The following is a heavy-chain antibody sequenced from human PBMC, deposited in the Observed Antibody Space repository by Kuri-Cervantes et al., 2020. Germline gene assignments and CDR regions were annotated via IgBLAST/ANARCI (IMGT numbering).Heavy chain of an antibody. J-gene: IGHJ4*02. D-gene: IGHD2-15*01. CDR3: ASLPGSAPPLFDS. CDR2: IIPIFGAP. V-gene: IGHV1-69*05. CDR1: GGTFNSYA. Sequence: SVKVSCKASGGTFNSYAINWVRQAPGQGLEWVGWIIPIFGAPNFIQKLQGRVTITTDESTSTAYKELSSLRSDDTAVYYCASLPGSAPPLFDSWGQGILVTVSS.